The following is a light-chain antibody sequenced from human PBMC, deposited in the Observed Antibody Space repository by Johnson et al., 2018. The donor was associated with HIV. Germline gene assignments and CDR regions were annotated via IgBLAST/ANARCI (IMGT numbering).Light chain of an antibody. J-gene: IGLJ1*01. CDR1: SSNIGNNY. CDR2: ENN. V-gene: IGLV1-51*02. Sequence: QAVLTQPPSVSAAPGQKVTISCSGSSSNIGNNYVFWYQQLPGTAPKLLIYENNKRPSGIPDRFSGSKSGTSATLDITGLQAGDEADYYCGTWDSSLSLYVFGTGTKVTVL. CDR3: GTWDSSLSLYV.